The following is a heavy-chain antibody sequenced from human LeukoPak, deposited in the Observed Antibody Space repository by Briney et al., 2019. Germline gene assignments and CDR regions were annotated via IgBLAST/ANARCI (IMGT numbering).Heavy chain of an antibody. V-gene: IGHV3-30*03. J-gene: IGHJ4*02. CDR1: GFTFSSYG. D-gene: IGHD5-12*01. CDR2: ISFDGTIK. Sequence: PGGSLRLSCAASGFTFSSYGIHWVRQAPGKGLEWVAVISFDGTIKYYADSVKGRFTSSRDNSKNTLYLQMNSLRVEDTAVYYCAREDSGCDFEYWGQGTLVTVSS. CDR3: AREDSGCDFEY.